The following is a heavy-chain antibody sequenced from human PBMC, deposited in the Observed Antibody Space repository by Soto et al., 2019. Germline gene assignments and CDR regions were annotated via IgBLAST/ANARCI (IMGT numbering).Heavy chain of an antibody. CDR1: GFTFSSYA. Sequence: EVQLLESGGGLVQPGGSLRLSCAASGFTFSSYAMRWVRQAPGKGLEWVSAVSGSGGSTYYADSVKGRFTISRDNSKHTLYLQMNSLRAEDTAVYYCARRGPGTYFDYWGQGTLVTVSS. CDR2: VSGSGGST. CDR3: ARRGPGTYFDY. J-gene: IGHJ4*02. V-gene: IGHV3-23*01. D-gene: IGHD6-13*01.